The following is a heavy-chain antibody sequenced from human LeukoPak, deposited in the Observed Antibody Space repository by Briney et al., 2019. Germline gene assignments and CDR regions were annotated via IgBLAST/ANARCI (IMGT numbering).Heavy chain of an antibody. CDR3: ARGVRVVVPAAGFYYYYGMDV. J-gene: IGHJ6*02. CDR1: GGSFSGYY. CDR2: INHSGST. V-gene: IGHV4-34*01. Sequence: SETLSLTCAVYGGSFSGYYWSWIRQPPGKGLEWIGEINHSGSTNYNPSLQSRVTISVDTSKNQFPLKLSSVTAADTAVYYCARGVRVVVPAAGFYYYYGMDVWGQGTTVTVSS. D-gene: IGHD2-2*01.